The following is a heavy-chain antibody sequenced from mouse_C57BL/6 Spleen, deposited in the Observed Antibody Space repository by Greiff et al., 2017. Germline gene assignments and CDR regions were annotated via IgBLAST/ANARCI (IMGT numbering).Heavy chain of an antibody. V-gene: IGHV5-6*01. Sequence: EVMLVESGGDLVKPGGSLKLSCAASGFTFSSYGMSWVRQTPDKRLEWVATISSGGSYTYYPDSVKGRFTISRDNAKNTLYLQMSSLKSEDTAMYYCAREVDGYYVFADWGHGTLVTVSA. CDR2: ISSGGSYT. J-gene: IGHJ3*01. D-gene: IGHD2-3*01. CDR3: AREVDGYYVFAD. CDR1: GFTFSSYG.